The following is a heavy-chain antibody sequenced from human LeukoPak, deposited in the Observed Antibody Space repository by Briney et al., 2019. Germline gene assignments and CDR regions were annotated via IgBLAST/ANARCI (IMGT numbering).Heavy chain of an antibody. CDR2: IRQDGGEA. Sequence: GGSLRLSCAASGFMFSSYWMTWVRQAPGKGLEWVANIRQDGGEAYYVDSVKGRFTVSRDNAKNFVYLQMNSLRAEDTALYYCAKLTGRAVAGSFDYWGQGTLVTVSS. CDR3: AKLTGRAVAGSFDY. CDR1: GFMFSSYW. D-gene: IGHD6-19*01. V-gene: IGHV3-7*03. J-gene: IGHJ4*02.